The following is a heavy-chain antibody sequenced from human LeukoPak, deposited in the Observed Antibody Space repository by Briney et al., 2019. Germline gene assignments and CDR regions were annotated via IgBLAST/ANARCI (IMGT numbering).Heavy chain of an antibody. J-gene: IGHJ4*02. CDR2: IYYSGST. V-gene: IGHV4-39*01. D-gene: IGHD2-2*02. Sequence: SETLSLTCTVSGGSISSSSYYWGWIRQPPGKGLEWIGSIYYSGSTYYNPSLKSRVTISVDTSKNQFSLKLSSVTAADTAVYYCARRVLGYCSSTSCYTGWVPYYFDYWGQGTLVTVSS. CDR1: GGSISSSSYY. CDR3: ARRVLGYCSSTSCYTGWVPYYFDY.